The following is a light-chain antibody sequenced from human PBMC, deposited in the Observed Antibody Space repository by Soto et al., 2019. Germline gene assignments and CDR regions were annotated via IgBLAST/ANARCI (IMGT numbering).Light chain of an antibody. V-gene: IGLV2-8*01. CDR1: SSDVGGYNY. CDR3: SSYAGSNNFV. J-gene: IGLJ1*01. CDR2: EVT. Sequence: QSVLTQPPSASGSPGQSVTISCTGTSSDVGGYNYVSWYQQHPGKAPKLMIYEVTKRHSGVPDRFSASKSGNTASLSVSGLQAEDEADYYCSSYAGSNNFVFGTGTKVTVL.